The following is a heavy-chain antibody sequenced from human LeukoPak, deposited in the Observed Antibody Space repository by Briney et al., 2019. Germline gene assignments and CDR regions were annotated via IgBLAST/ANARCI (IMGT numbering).Heavy chain of an antibody. CDR3: ARRAGAYSHPYDY. Sequence: GGSLRLSCTVSGFTVGSNSMSWVRQAPGKGLEWVSFIYSGSTHYSDSVKGRFTISRDNSKNTLYLQINSLRAEDTAVYYCARRAGAYSHPYDYWGQGTLVTVSS. V-gene: IGHV3-53*01. J-gene: IGHJ4*02. CDR2: IYSGST. D-gene: IGHD4/OR15-4a*01. CDR1: GFTVGSNS.